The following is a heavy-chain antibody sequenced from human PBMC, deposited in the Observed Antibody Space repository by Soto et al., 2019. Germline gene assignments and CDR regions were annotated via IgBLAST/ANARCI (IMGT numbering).Heavy chain of an antibody. CDR2: IIPIFGTA. D-gene: IGHD2-2*01. Sequence: SVKVSCKASGGTFSSYAISWVRQAPGQGLEWMGGIIPIFGTANYAQKFQGRVTITADESTSTAYMELSSLRSEDTAVYYCARGDIVVVPAAIEGGYNWFDPWGQGTLVTVSS. J-gene: IGHJ5*02. V-gene: IGHV1-69*13. CDR1: GGTFSSYA. CDR3: ARGDIVVVPAAIEGGYNWFDP.